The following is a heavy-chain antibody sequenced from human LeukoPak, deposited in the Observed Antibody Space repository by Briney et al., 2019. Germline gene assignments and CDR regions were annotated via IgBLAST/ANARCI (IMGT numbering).Heavy chain of an antibody. CDR1: GFTFSRYS. J-gene: IGHJ4*02. CDR3: ARELWLFDDILTGSGFDY. V-gene: IGHV3-48*04. CDR2: IGSSGSTI. D-gene: IGHD3-9*01. Sequence: GGSLRLSCAASGFTFSRYSMNWVRQAPGKGLEWVSYIGSSGSTIYYADSVKGRFTISRDNAKNSLYLQMNSLRAEDTAVYYCARELWLFDDILTGSGFDYWGQGTLVTVSS.